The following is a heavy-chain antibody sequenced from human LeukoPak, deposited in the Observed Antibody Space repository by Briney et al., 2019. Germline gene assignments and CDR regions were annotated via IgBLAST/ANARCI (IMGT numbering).Heavy chain of an antibody. CDR2: ISGSGGST. Sequence: GGSLRLSCAASGFIFSSYAMSWVRQAPGKGLEWVSAISGSGGSTYYADSVKGRFTISRDNSKNTLYLQMNSLRAEDTAVYYCAKDILLWFGELLPTDAFDIWGQGTMVTVSS. V-gene: IGHV3-23*01. D-gene: IGHD3-10*01. J-gene: IGHJ3*02. CDR1: GFIFSSYA. CDR3: AKDILLWFGELLPTDAFDI.